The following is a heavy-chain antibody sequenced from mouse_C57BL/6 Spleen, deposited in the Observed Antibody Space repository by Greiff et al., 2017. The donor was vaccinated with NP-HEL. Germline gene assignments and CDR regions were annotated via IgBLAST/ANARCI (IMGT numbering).Heavy chain of an antibody. Sequence: VMLVESGPGLVQPSQSLSITCTVSGFSLTSYGVHWVRQPPGKGLEWLGVIWSGGSTDYNAAFISRLSISKDNSKSQVFFKMNSLQADDTAIYYCAKGGYYFLYYYAMDYWGQGTSVTVSS. CDR1: GFSLTSYG. CDR3: AKGGYYFLYYYAMDY. V-gene: IGHV2-4*01. J-gene: IGHJ4*01. CDR2: IWSGGST. D-gene: IGHD2-3*01.